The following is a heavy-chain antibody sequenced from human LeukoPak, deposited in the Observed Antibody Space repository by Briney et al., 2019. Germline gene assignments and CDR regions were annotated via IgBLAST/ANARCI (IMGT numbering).Heavy chain of an antibody. D-gene: IGHD6-19*01. J-gene: IGHJ2*01. CDR3: ARDRRPVAGMPNWYFDL. Sequence: SETLSLTCTVSGGSISSYYWSWIRQPAGKGLEWIGRIYTSGSTNYNPSLKSRVTMSVDTSKNQFSLKLSSVTAADTAVYYCARDRRPVAGMPNWYFDLWGRGTLVTVSS. V-gene: IGHV4-4*07. CDR1: GGSISSYY. CDR2: IYTSGST.